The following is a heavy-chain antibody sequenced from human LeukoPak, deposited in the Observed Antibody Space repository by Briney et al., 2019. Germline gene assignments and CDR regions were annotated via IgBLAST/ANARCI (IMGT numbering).Heavy chain of an antibody. CDR3: ARDPHSYCGGDCYIFDY. D-gene: IGHD2-21*01. J-gene: IGHJ4*02. Sequence: GGSLRLSCAASGFTFSSYAMSWVRQAPGRGLEWVSAISGSGGSTSYARKFQGRVTMTRDTSTSTVYMELSSLRSEDTAVYYCARDPHSYCGGDCYIFDYWGQGTLVTVSS. V-gene: IGHV3-23*01. CDR1: GFTFSSYA. CDR2: ISGSGGST.